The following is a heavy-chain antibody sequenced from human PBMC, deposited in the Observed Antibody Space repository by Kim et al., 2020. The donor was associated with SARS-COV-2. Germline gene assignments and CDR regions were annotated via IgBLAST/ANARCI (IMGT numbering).Heavy chain of an antibody. Sequence: SVKVSCKASGGTFSSYAISWVRQAPGQGLEWMGGIIPIFGTANYAQKFQGRVTITADESTSTAYMELSSLRSEDAAVYYCARGYYGDYENWFDPWGQGTLVTVSS. V-gene: IGHV1-69*13. J-gene: IGHJ5*02. CDR3: ARGYYGDYENWFDP. D-gene: IGHD4-17*01. CDR2: IIPIFGTA. CDR1: GGTFSSYA.